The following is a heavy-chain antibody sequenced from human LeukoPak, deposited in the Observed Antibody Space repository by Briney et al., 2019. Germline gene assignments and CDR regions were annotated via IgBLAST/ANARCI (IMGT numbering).Heavy chain of an antibody. CDR1: GFTFSNYA. CDR2: ISGGGDSI. V-gene: IGHV3-23*01. J-gene: IGHJ4*02. D-gene: IGHD6-6*01. CDR3: AKGHSSSSGKFDY. Sequence: GGSLRLSCAASGFTFSNYAMSWVRQAPGKGLDWVSTISGGGDSIHYADSVKGRFTISRDNSKDTLYLQMYSLRAEDTAVYYCAKGHSSSSGKFDYWGQGTLVTVSS.